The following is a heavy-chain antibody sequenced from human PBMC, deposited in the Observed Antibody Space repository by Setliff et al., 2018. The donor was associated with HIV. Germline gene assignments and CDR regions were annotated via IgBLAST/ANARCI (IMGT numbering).Heavy chain of an antibody. CDR3: ARLDCSSSSGFVDY. Sequence: SETLSLTCTVSGDSISSYYWSWIRQTAGKGLEWIGRIYTSGTTNYNPSLKSRVIISVDTSKNQFSLKLSSVTAADTAVYYCARLDCSSSSGFVDYWGQGTLVTVSS. V-gene: IGHV4-4*07. J-gene: IGHJ4*02. CDR1: GDSISSYY. D-gene: IGHD2-2*01. CDR2: IYTSGTT.